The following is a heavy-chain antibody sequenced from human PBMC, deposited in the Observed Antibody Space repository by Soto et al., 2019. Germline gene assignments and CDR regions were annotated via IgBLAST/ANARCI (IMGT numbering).Heavy chain of an antibody. Sequence: SETLSLTCTVSGGSISSGGYYWSWIRQHPGKGLEWIGYIYYSGSTYYNPSLKSRVTISVDTSKNQFSLKLSSVTAADTAVYYCARGEGPNFDYWGQGTLVTVSS. CDR3: ARGEGPNFDY. CDR2: IYYSGST. J-gene: IGHJ4*02. CDR1: GGSISSGGYY. D-gene: IGHD1-26*01. V-gene: IGHV4-31*03.